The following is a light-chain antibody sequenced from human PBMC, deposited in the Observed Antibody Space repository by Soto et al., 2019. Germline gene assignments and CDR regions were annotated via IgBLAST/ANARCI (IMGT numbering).Light chain of an antibody. CDR3: LSFDSSLSVV. J-gene: IGLJ2*01. V-gene: IGLV1-40*01. CDR1: SSNIGAGYD. Sequence: QSVLTQPPSVSGAPGQRVTISCTGSSSNIGAGYDVHWYQQLPGRAPKLLIYGNTNRPSGVPERFSGSKSVTSASLAITGLQAEDEADYYCLSFDSSLSVVFGGGTKLTVL. CDR2: GNT.